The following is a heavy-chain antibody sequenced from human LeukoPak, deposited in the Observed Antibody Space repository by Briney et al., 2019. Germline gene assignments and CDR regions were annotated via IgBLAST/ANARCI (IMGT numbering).Heavy chain of an antibody. CDR2: IKYSGST. J-gene: IGHJ4*02. V-gene: IGHV4-30-4*01. D-gene: IGHD4-23*01. CDR1: GGSISSGDYY. Sequence: PSETLSLTFTVSGGSISSGDYYWSWIRQPPGKGLEWIGYIKYSGSTYYNPSLKSRVTISVDTSKNQFSMKLSSVTAADTAVYYCARTRSKNYGGNSLFFYFDYWGQGTLVTVSS. CDR3: ARTRSKNYGGNSLFFYFDY.